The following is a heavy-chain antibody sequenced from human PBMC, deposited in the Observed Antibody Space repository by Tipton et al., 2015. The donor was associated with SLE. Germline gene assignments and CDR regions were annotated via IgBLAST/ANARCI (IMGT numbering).Heavy chain of an antibody. Sequence: WGWIRQPPGKGLEWLGTIYHSGTTYYNPSLKSRLTLSIDTSKNQFSLKLSSVTAADTAVYYCVRLELPATKADYWGPGTLVTVSS. D-gene: IGHD5-24*01. J-gene: IGHJ4*02. CDR3: VRLELPATKADY. V-gene: IGHV4-38-2*01. CDR2: IYHSGTT.